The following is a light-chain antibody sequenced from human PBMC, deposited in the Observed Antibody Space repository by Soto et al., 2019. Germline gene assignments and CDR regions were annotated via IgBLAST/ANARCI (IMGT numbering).Light chain of an antibody. CDR3: QLFATSPPYT. J-gene: IGKJ2*01. CDR1: QSVRNNY. CDR2: DAS. Sequence: ENVLTQSPATLSLSPGERATLSCRASQSVRNNYLAWYQQRPGQPPRLLIYDASIRFTGIPDRFSGSGSGTDLTLTISRLEPEDFAVYYCQLFATSPPYTFGQGTKLEIK. V-gene: IGKV3-20*01.